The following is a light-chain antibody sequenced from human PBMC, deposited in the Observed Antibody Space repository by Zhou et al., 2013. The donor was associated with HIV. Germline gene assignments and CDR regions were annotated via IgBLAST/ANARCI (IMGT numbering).Light chain of an antibody. V-gene: IGKV1-27*01. CDR3: QKYNSGPRT. CDR2: AAA. CDR1: QGVSNS. Sequence: IRITQSPSSLSASTGDRVNISCRASQGVSNSLAWYQHKPGNVPKVLIYAAANLHLGVPSRFIGNGSGTDFTLTISSLQPEDVGFYYCQKYNSGPRTFGRGTKVEI. J-gene: IGKJ4*02.